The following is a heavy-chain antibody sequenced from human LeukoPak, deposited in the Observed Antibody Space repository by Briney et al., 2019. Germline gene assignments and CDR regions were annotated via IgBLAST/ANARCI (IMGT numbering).Heavy chain of an antibody. Sequence: SETLSLTCTVSGGSISSYYWSWIRQPAGTALEWIGRIYTSGTITYNPSLKSRVTMSVDTSKNQFSLKLSSVTAADTAVYYCARDSGTAGEVKFDPWGQGTLVTVSS. J-gene: IGHJ5*02. CDR2: IYTSGTI. CDR3: ARDSGTAGEVKFDP. D-gene: IGHD3-10*01. V-gene: IGHV4-4*07. CDR1: GGSISSYY.